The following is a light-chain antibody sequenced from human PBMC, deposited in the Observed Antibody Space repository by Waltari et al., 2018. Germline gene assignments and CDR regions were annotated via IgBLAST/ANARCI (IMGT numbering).Light chain of an antibody. Sequence: EIVMTQSPATLSVSPGERATPSCRASRNVNSNLAWYQQKPGQAPRLLIYGASNRATGFPARFSGSGSGTDFTLTINSLQSEDFAVYYCQQYNNWPRTFGQGTKVEI. CDR2: GAS. J-gene: IGKJ1*01. V-gene: IGKV3-15*01. CDR1: RNVNSN. CDR3: QQYNNWPRT.